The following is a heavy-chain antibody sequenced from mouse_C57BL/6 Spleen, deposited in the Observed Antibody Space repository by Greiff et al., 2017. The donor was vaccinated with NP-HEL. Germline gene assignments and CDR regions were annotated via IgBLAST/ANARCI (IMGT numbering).Heavy chain of an antibody. Sequence: EVKLVESGGGLVKPGGSLKLSCAASGFTFSSYAMSWVRQTPEKRLEWVATISDGGSYTYYPDNVKGRFTISRDNAKNNLYLQMSHLKSEDTAMYYCASALGSYAMDYWGQGTSVTVSS. D-gene: IGHD1-1*01. CDR3: ASALGSYAMDY. V-gene: IGHV5-4*03. CDR1: GFTFSSYA. J-gene: IGHJ4*01. CDR2: ISDGGSYT.